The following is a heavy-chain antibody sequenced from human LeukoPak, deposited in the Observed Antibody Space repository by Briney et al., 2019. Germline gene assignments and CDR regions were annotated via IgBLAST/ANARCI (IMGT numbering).Heavy chain of an antibody. CDR1: GFTFSSYS. D-gene: IGHD3-3*01. V-gene: IGHV3-21*01. CDR3: AREGDDFWSGYAPYYYYGMDV. Sequence: PGGSLRLSCAASGFTFSSYSMNWVRQAPGKGLEWVSSISSSSSYIYYADSVKGRFTTSRDNAKNSLYLQMNSLRAEDTAVYYCAREGDDFWSGYAPYYYYGMDVWGQGTTVTVSS. J-gene: IGHJ6*02. CDR2: ISSSSSYI.